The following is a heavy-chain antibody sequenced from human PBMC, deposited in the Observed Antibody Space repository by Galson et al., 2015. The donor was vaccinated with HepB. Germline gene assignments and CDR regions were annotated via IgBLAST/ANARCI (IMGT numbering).Heavy chain of an antibody. D-gene: IGHD6-13*01. CDR1: GFTFSRYG. CDR2: ISYDGSNK. CDR3: ARVGGLAAAGSFDI. J-gene: IGHJ3*02. V-gene: IGHV3-30*03. Sequence: SLRLSCAASGFTFSRYGMHWVRQAPGKGLEWVAVISYDGSNKYYADSVKGRFTISRDNSKNTLYLQMNSLRAEDTAVYYCARVGGLAAAGSFDIWGQGTMVTVSS.